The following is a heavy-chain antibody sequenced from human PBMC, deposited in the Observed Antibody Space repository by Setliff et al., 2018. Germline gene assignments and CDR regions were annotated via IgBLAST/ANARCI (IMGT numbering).Heavy chain of an antibody. Sequence: RASVKVSCKASGYTFTSYGITWVRQAPGQGLEWMGWISTYNGITRYGQKFQGRVTLTSETTTGTVYMELRSLNSDDTAVYYCARDVPLTTVTKNYFGPWGQGTLVTVSS. D-gene: IGHD4-17*01. CDR2: ISTYNGIT. J-gene: IGHJ5*02. V-gene: IGHV1-18*01. CDR3: ARDVPLTTVTKNYFGP. CDR1: GYTFTSYG.